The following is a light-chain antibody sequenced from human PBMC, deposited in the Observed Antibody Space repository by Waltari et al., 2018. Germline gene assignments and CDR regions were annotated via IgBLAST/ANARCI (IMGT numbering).Light chain of an antibody. CDR2: KTS. CDR1: QSVNGG. CDR3: QQYYTFPKT. V-gene: IGKV1-5*03. Sequence: DIQMTQAPSTLSASVGDRATPSCRASQSVNGGLAWYQQIPGKAPKVLIYKTSRLQSGVPSRFSGSGSGTEFTLTISCLQPDDFATYYCQQYYTFPKTFGQGTKV. J-gene: IGKJ1*01.